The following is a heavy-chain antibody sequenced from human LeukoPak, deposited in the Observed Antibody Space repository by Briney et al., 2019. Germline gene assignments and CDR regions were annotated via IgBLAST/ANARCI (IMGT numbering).Heavy chain of an antibody. CDR2: IKQDGSEK. D-gene: IGHD5-18*01. CDR3: ARRHGIQLGDYYGMDV. J-gene: IGHJ6*02. CDR1: YW. Sequence: YWMXWVRQAPXKGLEWVANIKQDGSEKYYVDSVKGRFTISRDNANNSLYLQMNSLRAEDTAVYYCARRHGIQLGDYYGMDVWGQGTTVTVSS. V-gene: IGHV3-7*01.